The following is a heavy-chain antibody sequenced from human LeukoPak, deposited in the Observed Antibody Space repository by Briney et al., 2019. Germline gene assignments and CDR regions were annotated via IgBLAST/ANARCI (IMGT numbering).Heavy chain of an antibody. V-gene: IGHV1-69*04. CDR3: ARGIRRIGGDY. D-gene: IGHD3-16*01. J-gene: IGHJ4*02. CDR2: IIPILGIA. CDR1: GGTFSSYA. Sequence: SVKVSCKASGGTFSSYAISWVRQAPGHGLEWMGRIIPILGIANYAQKFQGRVTITADKSTSTAYMELSSLRSEDTAVYYCARGIRRIGGDYWGQGTLVTVSS.